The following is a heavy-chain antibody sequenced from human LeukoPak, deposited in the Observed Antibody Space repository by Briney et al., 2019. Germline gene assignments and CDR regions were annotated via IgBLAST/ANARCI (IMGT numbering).Heavy chain of an antibody. Sequence: NPGGSLRLSCAASEFTFNTYSMNWVRQAPGKGLEWVSSISSSSDYIYYADSVKGRFTISRDSAKNSLYLQMKILRAEDTAVYYCARGVRDIFSGYYTDYYFYYMDVWGKGTTVTVSS. CDR2: ISSSSDYI. CDR3: ARGVRDIFSGYYTDYYFYYMDV. J-gene: IGHJ6*03. D-gene: IGHD3-9*01. V-gene: IGHV3-21*01. CDR1: EFTFNTYS.